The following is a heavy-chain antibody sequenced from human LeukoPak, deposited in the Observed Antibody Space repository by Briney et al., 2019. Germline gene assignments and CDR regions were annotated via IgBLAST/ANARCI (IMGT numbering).Heavy chain of an antibody. D-gene: IGHD5-24*01. J-gene: IGHJ3*02. CDR1: GGSISSGDFY. Sequence: PSETLSLTCTVSGGSISSGDFYWNWVRQPPGKGLEWIGYIYFSGTTYYNPSLKSRVTISVDTSKNQLSLKLSSVTAADTAVYYCARGPWLQLRAFDIWGQGTMVTVSS. V-gene: IGHV4-30-4*01. CDR2: IYFSGTT. CDR3: ARGPWLQLRAFDI.